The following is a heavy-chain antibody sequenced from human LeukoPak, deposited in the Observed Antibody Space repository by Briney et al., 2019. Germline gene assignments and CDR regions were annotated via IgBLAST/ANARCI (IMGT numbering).Heavy chain of an antibody. D-gene: IGHD5-12*01. CDR1: GFTFSCYA. J-gene: IGHJ4*02. CDR2: ICGSGENT. Sequence: PGGSLRLSCAASGFTFSCYALSRVRQAPGKGLEWVSVICGSGENTHYAHSVKGRFTTFRDNSTNTLYLQMHSLRDEDTALYYFAKDQRGYSGYDSDFWGQGTLVTVSS. V-gene: IGHV3-23*01. CDR3: AKDQRGYSGYDSDF.